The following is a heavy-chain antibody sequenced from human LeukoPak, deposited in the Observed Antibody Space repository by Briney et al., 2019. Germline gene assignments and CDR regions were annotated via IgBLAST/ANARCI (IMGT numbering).Heavy chain of an antibody. CDR1: GGSFSGYY. V-gene: IGHV4-59*01. D-gene: IGHD5-24*01. J-gene: IGHJ4*02. Sequence: SETLSLTCAVYGGSFSGYYWSWIRQPPGKGLEWIGYIYYNGNINYNRSLKSRVTISVDTSKNQFSLRLNSVTAADTAVYYCARVAGTDGYNYVAYWGRGTLVTVSS. CDR2: IYYNGNI. CDR3: ARVAGTDGYNYVAY.